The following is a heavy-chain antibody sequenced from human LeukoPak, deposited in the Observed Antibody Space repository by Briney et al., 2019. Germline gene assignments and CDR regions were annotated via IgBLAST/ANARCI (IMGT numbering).Heavy chain of an antibody. CDR2: IYHSGST. Sequence: EPSETLSLTCTVSGGSISSGDYYWSWIRQPPGKGLEWIGDIYHSGSTYYNPSLKSRVTISVDTSKNQISLKQSSVTAADTAVYYCARGWFGEFTIDYWGQGTLVTVSS. V-gene: IGHV4-30-4*01. CDR3: ARGWFGEFTIDY. J-gene: IGHJ4*02. D-gene: IGHD3-10*01. CDR1: GGSISSGDYY.